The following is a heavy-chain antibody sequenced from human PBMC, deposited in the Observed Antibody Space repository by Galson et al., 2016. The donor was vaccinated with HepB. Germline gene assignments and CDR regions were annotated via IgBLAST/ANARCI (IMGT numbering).Heavy chain of an antibody. CDR1: GGSLGGYY. J-gene: IGHJ6*02. D-gene: IGHD3-16*01. Sequence: SETLSLTCEVYGGSLGGYYWSWIRQPPGKGLEWVGEINHSGSTNYNPSLESRVTISVDTSKNQFSLNLSSVTAADMALYYCARENGAYKYYGMDVWGQGTTVTVSS. V-gene: IGHV4-34*01. CDR2: INHSGST. CDR3: ARENGAYKYYGMDV.